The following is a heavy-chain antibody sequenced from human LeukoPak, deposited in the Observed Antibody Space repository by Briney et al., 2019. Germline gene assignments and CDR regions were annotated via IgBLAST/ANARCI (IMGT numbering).Heavy chain of an antibody. CDR1: GFTFSSYE. D-gene: IGHD3-9*01. CDR2: ISSSGTTI. CDR3: ARGLTY. J-gene: IGHJ4*02. Sequence: GGSLRLSCVASGFTFSSYEMNSVRQDPGKGMEWVSYISSSGTTIYYADSVKGRFTISRDSAKNSLYLQMNSLRGEDTAVYYCARGLTYWGQGTLVTVSS. V-gene: IGHV3-48*03.